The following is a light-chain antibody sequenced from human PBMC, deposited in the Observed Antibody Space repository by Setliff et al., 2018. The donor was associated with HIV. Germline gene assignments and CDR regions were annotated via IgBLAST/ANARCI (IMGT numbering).Light chain of an antibody. V-gene: IGLV2-14*03. CDR2: DVS. CDR1: SSDVGTYNF. Sequence: QSVLTQPASVSGSPGQSITISCTGISSDVGTYNFVSWYQQHPGKAPKLMIYDVSNRPSGVSNRFSGSKSGNTASLTISGLQAEAEADYYCSSYKSIPLYVFGTGTKATVL. CDR3: SSYKSIPLYV. J-gene: IGLJ1*01.